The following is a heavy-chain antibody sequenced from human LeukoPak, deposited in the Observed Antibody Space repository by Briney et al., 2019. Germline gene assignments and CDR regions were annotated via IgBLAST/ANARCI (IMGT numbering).Heavy chain of an antibody. D-gene: IGHD3-22*01. CDR3: AKRGVVIRVILVGFHKEAYYFDS. CDR2: ISGSGGNT. CDR1: GLTLSNYG. V-gene: IGHV3-23*01. Sequence: PGGSLRLSCAVSGLTLSNYGMSRVRQAPGKGLEWVSGISGSGGNTYYADSVKGRFTISRDNSKNTLYLQMNSLRAEDTAVYFCAKRGVVIRVILVGFHKEAYYFDSWGQGALVTVSS. J-gene: IGHJ4*02.